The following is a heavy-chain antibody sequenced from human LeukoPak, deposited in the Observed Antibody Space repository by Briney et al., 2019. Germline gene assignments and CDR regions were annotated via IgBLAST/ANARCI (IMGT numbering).Heavy chain of an antibody. Sequence: PGGSLRLSCAASGFTFRSYAMHWVRQAPGKGLEWVAVISYDGYSEYYADSVKGRFTISRDTSKNTLYLQMNSLRAEDTAVYYCAKGGTIVGATLDYWGQGTLVTVSS. V-gene: IGHV3-30-3*01. CDR1: GFTFRSYA. CDR2: ISYDGYSE. J-gene: IGHJ4*02. D-gene: IGHD1-26*01. CDR3: AKGGTIVGATLDY.